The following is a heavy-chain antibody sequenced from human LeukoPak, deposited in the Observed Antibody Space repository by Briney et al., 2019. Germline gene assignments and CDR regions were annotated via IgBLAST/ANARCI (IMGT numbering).Heavy chain of an antibody. D-gene: IGHD3-9*01. CDR2: INPNSGGT. V-gene: IGHV1-2*02. CDR3: ARLEGTGYRGGWFDP. J-gene: IGHJ5*02. Sequence: ASVTVSCKASGYTFTGYYMHWVRQAPGQGLEWMGWINPNSGGTNYAQKFQGRVTMTRDTSISTTSLELRSLTSDDTAVYYCARLEGTGYRGGWFDPWGQGSLVTVSS. CDR1: GYTFTGYY.